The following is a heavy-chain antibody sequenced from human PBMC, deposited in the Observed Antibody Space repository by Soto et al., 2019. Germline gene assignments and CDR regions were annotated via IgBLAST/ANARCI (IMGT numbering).Heavy chain of an antibody. CDR2: IYWDDDK. J-gene: IGHJ5*02. Sequence: GSGPTLVNPTQTLTLTCTFSGFSLSTSGVGVGWIRQPPGKALEWLALIYWDDDKRYSPSLKSRLTITKDTSKNQVVLTMTNMDPVDTATYYCAHKLPGITGTTGSGSWFDPWGQGTLVTVSS. CDR3: AHKLPGITGTTGSGSWFDP. V-gene: IGHV2-5*02. D-gene: IGHD1-7*01. CDR1: GFSLSTSGVG.